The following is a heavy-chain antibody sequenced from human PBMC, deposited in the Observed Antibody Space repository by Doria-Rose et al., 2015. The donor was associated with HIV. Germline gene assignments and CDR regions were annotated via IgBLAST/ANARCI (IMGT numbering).Heavy chain of an antibody. V-gene: IGHV1-2*02. D-gene: IGHD3-16*01. J-gene: IGHJ6*03. CDR1: GYSFTAYS. Sequence: QVQLVQSGAEVKKPGASVKVSCQASGYSFTAYSMHWVRQAPGQGLEWMGWINPSDGGTIYAQKFRGRVTMTRDTSSSMVYMDLSSLRSDDTAVYYCARGEGGHMGVWGTGTTVTVSS. CDR2: INPSDGGT. CDR3: ARGEGGHMGV.